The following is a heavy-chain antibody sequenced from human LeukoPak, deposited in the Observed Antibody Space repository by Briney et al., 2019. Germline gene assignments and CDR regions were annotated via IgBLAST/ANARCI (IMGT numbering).Heavy chain of an antibody. J-gene: IGHJ4*02. CDR1: GFTFSSYA. V-gene: IGHV3-30-3*01. Sequence: GGSLRLSCAASGFTFSSYAMHWVRQAPGKGLEWVAVISYDGSNKYYADSVKGRFTISRDNSKNTLYLQMNSLRAEDTAVYYCARTDSGSQSTFDYWGQGTPVTVSS. CDR2: ISYDGSNK. D-gene: IGHD1-26*01. CDR3: ARTDSGSQSTFDY.